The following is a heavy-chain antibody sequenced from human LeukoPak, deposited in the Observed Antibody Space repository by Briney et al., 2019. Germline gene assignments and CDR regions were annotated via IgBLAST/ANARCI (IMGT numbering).Heavy chain of an antibody. CDR2: INPNSGGT. Sequence: ASVKVSCKTSGYSFTDYYMHWVRQAPGQGLEWMGWINPNSGGTSSAQKFQGRVTMTRDTSIITVYMEVSWLTSDDTAIYHCARADRLHGGPYLIGPWGQGTLVTVSS. CDR1: GYSFTDYY. CDR3: ARADRLHGGPYLIGP. V-gene: IGHV1-2*02. D-gene: IGHD2-21*01. J-gene: IGHJ5*02.